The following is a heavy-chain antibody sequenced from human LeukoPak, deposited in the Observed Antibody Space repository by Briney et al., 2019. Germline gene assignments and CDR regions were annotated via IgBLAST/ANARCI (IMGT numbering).Heavy chain of an antibody. CDR1: GDSVTSGI. V-gene: IGHV6-1*01. Sequence: SQTLSLTCAISGDSVTSGIWNWIRQSPSRGLEWLGRTYHWSKWFNDYAVSVESRMTINADTSRNQFSLQLNSVTPEDTAVYYCARDLHGSRGEFDYWGQGALVTVSS. CDR3: ARDLHGSRGEFDY. D-gene: IGHD3-16*01. CDR2: TYHWSKWFN. J-gene: IGHJ4*02.